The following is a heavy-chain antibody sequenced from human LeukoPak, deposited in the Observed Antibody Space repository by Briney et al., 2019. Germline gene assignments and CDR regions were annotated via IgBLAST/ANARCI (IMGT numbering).Heavy chain of an antibody. D-gene: IGHD1-26*01. V-gene: IGHV1-2*06. CDR2: INPNSGGT. J-gene: IGHJ3*02. CDR3: ARSKAWELPNAFDI. CDR1: GYTFTGYY. Sequence: GASVKVSCKASGYTFTGYYMHWVRQAPGQGLEWMGRINPNSGGTNYEQKFQGRVTMTRDTSISTAYMELSRLRSDDTAVYYCARSKAWELPNAFDIWGQGTMVTVSS.